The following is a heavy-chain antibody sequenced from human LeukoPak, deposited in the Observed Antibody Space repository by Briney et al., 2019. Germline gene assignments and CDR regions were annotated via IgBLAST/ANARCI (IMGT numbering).Heavy chain of an antibody. V-gene: IGHV4-38-2*02. Sequence: SETLSLTCTVSGYSISSGYYWGWIRQPPGKGLEWIGSIYHSGSTYYNPSLKSRVTTSVDTSKNQFSLKLSSVTAADTAVYYCARGPLQYYYDSSGYPLGYYYYMDVWGKGTTVTVSS. D-gene: IGHD3-22*01. CDR2: IYHSGST. CDR1: GYSISSGYY. J-gene: IGHJ6*03. CDR3: ARGPLQYYYDSSGYPLGYYYYMDV.